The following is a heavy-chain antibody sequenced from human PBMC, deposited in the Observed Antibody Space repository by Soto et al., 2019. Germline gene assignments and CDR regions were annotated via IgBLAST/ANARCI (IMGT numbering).Heavy chain of an antibody. CDR3: ATLGDDYVWGSYRYADY. CDR1: GYSISSGYY. Sequence: QVQLQESGPGLVKPSETLSLTCAVSGYSISSGYYWGWIRQPPGKGLEWIGSIYHSGSTYYNPSLERRVTISVDTSKNQFSLKLSSVTAADTAVYYCATLGDDYVWGSYRYADYWGQGTLVTVSS. J-gene: IGHJ4*02. CDR2: IYHSGST. V-gene: IGHV4-38-2*01. D-gene: IGHD3-16*02.